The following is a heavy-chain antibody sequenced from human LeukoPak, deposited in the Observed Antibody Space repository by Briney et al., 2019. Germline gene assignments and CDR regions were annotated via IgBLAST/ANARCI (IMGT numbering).Heavy chain of an antibody. V-gene: IGHV3-48*04. CDR2: ISSSSSTI. J-gene: IGHJ4*02. CDR3: AREGGTMVRGVISYYFDY. D-gene: IGHD3-10*01. Sequence: GGSLRLPCAASGFTFSSYSMNWVRQAPGKGLEWVSYISSSSSTIYYADSVKGRFTISRDNAKNSLYLQMNSLRAEDTAVYYCAREGGTMVRGVISYYFDYWGQGTLVTVSS. CDR1: GFTFSSYS.